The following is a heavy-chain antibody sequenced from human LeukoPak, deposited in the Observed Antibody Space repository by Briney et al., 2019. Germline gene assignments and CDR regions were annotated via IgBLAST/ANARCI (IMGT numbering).Heavy chain of an antibody. Sequence: GGSLRLSCAASGFTFSSYSMNWVRQAPGKGLEWVSSISSSSSYIYYADSVKGRFTISRDNAKNSLYLQMNSLRAEDAAVYYCARVRSGYSRDAFDIWGQGTMVTVSS. D-gene: IGHD5-18*01. CDR3: ARVRSGYSRDAFDI. CDR2: ISSSSSYI. J-gene: IGHJ3*02. V-gene: IGHV3-21*01. CDR1: GFTFSSYS.